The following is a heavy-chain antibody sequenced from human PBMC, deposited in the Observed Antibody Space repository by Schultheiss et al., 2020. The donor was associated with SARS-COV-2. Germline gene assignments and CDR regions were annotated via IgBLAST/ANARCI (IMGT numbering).Heavy chain of an antibody. CDR1: GGSISSYY. Sequence: SQTLSLTCTVSGGSISSYYWSWIRQPPGKGLEWIGYIYYSGSTNYNPSLKSRVTISVDTSKNQFSLKLSSVTAADTAVYYCARGYTSGWPCDSWGQGTLVTVSS. CDR3: ARGYTSGWPCDS. D-gene: IGHD6-19*01. V-gene: IGHV4-59*01. J-gene: IGHJ4*02. CDR2: IYYSGST.